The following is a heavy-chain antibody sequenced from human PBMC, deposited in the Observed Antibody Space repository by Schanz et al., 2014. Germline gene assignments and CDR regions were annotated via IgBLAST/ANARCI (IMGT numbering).Heavy chain of an antibody. D-gene: IGHD6-13*01. V-gene: IGHV4-34*01. CDR2: IGHSGNT. Sequence: QVQLQQWGAGLLKPSETLSLTCAVYGGSLSGYFWSWIRQPPGKGLEWIGDIGHSGNTKDNPSLKSRVTMSVETSKNQFSLNLSSGTAADTAVYYCARGRQQLGAFDYWGPGTLGSVSS. J-gene: IGHJ4*02. CDR3: ARGRQQLGAFDY. CDR1: GGSLSGYF.